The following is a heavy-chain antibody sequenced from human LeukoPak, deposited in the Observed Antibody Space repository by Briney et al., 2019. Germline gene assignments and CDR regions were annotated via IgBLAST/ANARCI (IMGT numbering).Heavy chain of an antibody. J-gene: IGHJ4*02. CDR2: IYHSGST. CDR1: GGSISSSNW. D-gene: IGHD6-19*01. Sequence: SETLSLTCAVSGGSISSSNWWSWVRQPPGKGLEWIGEIYHSGSTSYNPSLKSRVTISVDKSKNQFSLKLSSVTAADTAVYYCASIAVAGTPSDYWGQGTLVTVSS. CDR3: ASIAVAGTPSDY. V-gene: IGHV4-4*02.